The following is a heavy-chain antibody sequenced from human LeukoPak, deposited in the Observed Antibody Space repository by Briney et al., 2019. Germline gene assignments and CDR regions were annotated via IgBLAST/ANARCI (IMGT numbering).Heavy chain of an antibody. CDR2: IKQDGSEK. V-gene: IGHV3-7*02. CDR1: GFSFSSYW. D-gene: IGHD6-13*01. Sequence: GGSLRLSCAASGFSFSSYWMSWVRQAPGKGLEWVANIKQDGSEKYYVDSVKGRFTISRGNAKNSLYLQMNSLRAEYTAVYYCARHNPYSSGWYCFDDWGQGTLVTVSS. CDR3: ARHNPYSSGWYCFDD. J-gene: IGHJ4*02.